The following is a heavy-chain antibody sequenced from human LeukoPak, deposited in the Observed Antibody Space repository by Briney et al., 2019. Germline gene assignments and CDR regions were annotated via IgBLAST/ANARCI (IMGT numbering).Heavy chain of an antibody. J-gene: IGHJ4*02. CDR3: ARDGRPLDY. V-gene: IGHV4-34*01. D-gene: IGHD2-8*01. Sequence: SETLSLTCAVYGGSFSGYYCSWIRQPPGKGLEWIGEINHSGSTNYNPSLKSRVTISVDTSKNQFSLKLSSVTAADTAVYYCARDGRPLDYWGQGPLVTVSS. CDR2: INHSGST. CDR1: GGSFSGYY.